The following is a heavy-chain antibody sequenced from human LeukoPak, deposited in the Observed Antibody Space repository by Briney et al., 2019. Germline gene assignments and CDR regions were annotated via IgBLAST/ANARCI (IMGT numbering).Heavy chain of an antibody. D-gene: IGHD2-2*01. Sequence: ASVNVSCKASGYTFTSYYMHWVRQAPGQGLEWMGIINPSGGSTSYAQKFQGGVTMTRDMSTSTAYMELSSLRSEDTAVYYCAGYCSSTSCRTNYYYYYYMDVWGKGTTVTVSS. CDR1: GYTFTSYY. CDR2: INPSGGST. CDR3: AGYCSSTSCRTNYYYYYYMDV. J-gene: IGHJ6*03. V-gene: IGHV1-46*01.